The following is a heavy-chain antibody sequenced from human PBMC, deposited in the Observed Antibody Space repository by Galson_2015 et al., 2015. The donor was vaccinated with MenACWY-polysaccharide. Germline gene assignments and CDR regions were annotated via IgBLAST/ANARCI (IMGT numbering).Heavy chain of an antibody. CDR1: GGSVSSGSYY. CDR2: IYYSGST. J-gene: IGHJ4*02. D-gene: IGHD2-15*01. V-gene: IGHV4-61*01. Sequence: SETLSLTCTVSGGSVSSGSYYWSRIRQPPGKGLEWIGYIYYSGSTKYNPSLKSRVTISIDTSKNQFSLILSSVSAADTAVYYCARDDCSVGSCYSNYWGQGTLVTVSS. CDR3: ARDDCSVGSCYSNY.